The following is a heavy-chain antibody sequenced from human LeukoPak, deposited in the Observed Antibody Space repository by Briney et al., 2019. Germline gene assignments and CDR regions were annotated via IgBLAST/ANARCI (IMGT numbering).Heavy chain of an antibody. CDR1: GYTFTSYA. Sequence: GASVKVSCKASGYTFTSYAMHWVRQAPGQRLEWMGWINAGNGNTKYSQKFQGRVTITRDTSASTAYMELSSLRSEDTAVYYCARDWYYYDSSGYYILPSDYWGQGTLVTVSS. CDR3: ARDWYYYDSSGYYILPSDY. J-gene: IGHJ4*02. CDR2: INAGNGNT. D-gene: IGHD3-22*01. V-gene: IGHV1-3*01.